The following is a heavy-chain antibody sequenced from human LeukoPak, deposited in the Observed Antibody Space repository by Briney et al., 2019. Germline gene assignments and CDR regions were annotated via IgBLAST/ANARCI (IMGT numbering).Heavy chain of an antibody. J-gene: IGHJ4*02. CDR2: TTNKANSYTT. V-gene: IGHV3-72*01. D-gene: IGHD2-15*01. Sequence: GGSLRLSCAASGFTLSDHYMDWVPQAPGKGLEWVGRTTNKANSYTTEYAASVKGRFTISRDDSKNSLYLQMNSLKTEDTAVYYCARRYCIGGNCRYSDYWGQGTLVTVSS. CDR1: GFTLSDHY. CDR3: ARRYCIGGNCRYSDY.